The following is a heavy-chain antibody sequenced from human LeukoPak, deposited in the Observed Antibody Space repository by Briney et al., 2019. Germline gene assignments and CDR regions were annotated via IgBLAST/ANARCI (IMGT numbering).Heavy chain of an antibody. CDR1: GGSISSYY. V-gene: IGHV4-59*01. D-gene: IGHD6-13*01. CDR3: ARDLAAAGTIDP. CDR2: IYESGST. J-gene: IGHJ5*02. Sequence: SSETLSLTCTVSGGSISSYYWSWIRQPPGKGLEWIGYIYESGSTDYNPSLRSRVTISRDTSKNQFSLKLSSVTAADTAVYYCARDLAAAGTIDPWGQGTLVTVSS.